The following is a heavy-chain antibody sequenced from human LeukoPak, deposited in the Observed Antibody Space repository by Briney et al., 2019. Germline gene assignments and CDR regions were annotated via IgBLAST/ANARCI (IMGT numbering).Heavy chain of an antibody. J-gene: IGHJ3*02. Sequence: PGGSLRLSCAASGFTFSNAWMNWVRQAPGNRLEWVGRIKNKIASGTTDYAAPVKGRFTISRDDSKNTLFLQMNSLKTEDTAMYYCTTNDAFDIWGQGTMVTVSS. CDR3: TTNDAFDI. CDR2: IKNKIASGTT. V-gene: IGHV3-15*01. CDR1: GFTFSNAW.